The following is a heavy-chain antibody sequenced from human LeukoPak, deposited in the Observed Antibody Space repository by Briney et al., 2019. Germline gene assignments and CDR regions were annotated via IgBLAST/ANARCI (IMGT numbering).Heavy chain of an antibody. J-gene: IGHJ4*02. Sequence: GGSLRLSCAASGFTFNDYWMSWVRQAPGKGLEWVANIKQDGSEKYYVDSVKGRFTISRDNAKNSLYLQMNSLRAEDTAVYYCARDRAGSNWGQGTLVTVSS. CDR2: IKQDGSEK. CDR3: ARDRAGSN. V-gene: IGHV3-7*01. CDR1: GFTFNDYW.